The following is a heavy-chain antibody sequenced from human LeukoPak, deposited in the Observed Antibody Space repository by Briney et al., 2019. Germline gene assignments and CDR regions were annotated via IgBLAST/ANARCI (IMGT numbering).Heavy chain of an antibody. V-gene: IGHV4-59*01. CDR3: ASGTMATRDYFDY. CDR2: IYYSGSA. Sequence: SETLSLTCTVSGGSISSYYWSWIRQPPGKGLEWIGYIYYSGSANYNPSLKSRVTISVDTSKNQFSLKLSSVTAADTAVYYCASGTMATRDYFDYWGQGTLVTVSS. CDR1: GGSISSYY. D-gene: IGHD5-24*01. J-gene: IGHJ4*02.